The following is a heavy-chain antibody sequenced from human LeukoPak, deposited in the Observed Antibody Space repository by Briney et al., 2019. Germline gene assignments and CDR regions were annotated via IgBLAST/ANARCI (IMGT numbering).Heavy chain of an antibody. D-gene: IGHD3-22*01. CDR2: IYYGDSEM. Sequence: ESLKISCKGSGYGFTSYWICWVRQMRGKGLEGMGIIYYGDSEMRYSPSFQGQLTIPADKSISTAYLQWSSLQASDTAMYYCASHNRGPKYYYDSSGYYYGYWGQGTLVTVSS. CDR1: GYGFTSYW. V-gene: IGHV5-51*01. CDR3: ASHNRGPKYYYDSSGYYYGY. J-gene: IGHJ4*02.